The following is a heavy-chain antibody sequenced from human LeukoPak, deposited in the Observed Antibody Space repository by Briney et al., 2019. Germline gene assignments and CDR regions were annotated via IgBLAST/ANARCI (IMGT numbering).Heavy chain of an antibody. D-gene: IGHD5-18*01. CDR2: IYYSGST. Sequence: SETLSLTCTVSGASVSSGSYYWSWIRQPPGKRLEWIGYIYYSGSTNCNPSLKSRVTISVDTSKNQFSLKLSSVTAADTAVYYCARGSRGYSYGWGQGTLVTVSS. CDR3: ARGSRGYSYG. CDR1: GASVSSGSYY. V-gene: IGHV4-61*01. J-gene: IGHJ4*02.